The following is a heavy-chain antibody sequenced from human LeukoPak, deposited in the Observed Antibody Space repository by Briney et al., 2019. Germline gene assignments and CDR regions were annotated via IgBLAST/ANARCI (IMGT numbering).Heavy chain of an antibody. CDR2: ISASGTDT. V-gene: IGHV3-23*01. J-gene: IGHJ4*02. Sequence: PGGSLRLSCAASGFTFSTYAMTWVRQAPGKGLEWVSGISASGTDTHYADSVKGRFTISRDNSKNTLYLQMNSLRVEDTAVYSCAKVEYYYGSGSYLGTSQKGAFEYWGQGTLVTVSS. CDR3: AKVEYYYGSGSYLGTSQKGAFEY. CDR1: GFTFSTYA. D-gene: IGHD3-10*01.